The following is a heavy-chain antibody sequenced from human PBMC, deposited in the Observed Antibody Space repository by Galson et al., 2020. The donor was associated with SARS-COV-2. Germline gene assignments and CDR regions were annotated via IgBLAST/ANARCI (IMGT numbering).Heavy chain of an antibody. D-gene: IGHD3-3*01. V-gene: IGHV1-24*01. Sequence: ASVKVSCKVSGYTLTELSMHWVRQAPGKGREWMGGFDPEDGETIYAQKFQGRVTMTEDTSTDTAYMELSSLRSEDTAVYYCATMCAIFGVVETSRGFPIFDYWGQGTLVTVSS. CDR3: ATMCAIFGVVETSRGFPIFDY. CDR1: GYTLTELS. J-gene: IGHJ4*02. CDR2: FDPEDGET.